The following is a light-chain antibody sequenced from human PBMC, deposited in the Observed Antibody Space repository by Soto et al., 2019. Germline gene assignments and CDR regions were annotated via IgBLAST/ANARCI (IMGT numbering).Light chain of an antibody. Sequence: QAVVTQEPSLTVSPGGTVTLTCGSSTGAVTSDHYPYWFQQKPGQAPRTLIYDTSNKHSWTPARFSGSLLGGKAALTLSGAQPEDEAEYYCLLSYSGPVFGGGTKLTVL. J-gene: IGLJ3*02. V-gene: IGLV7-46*01. CDR2: DTS. CDR1: TGAVTSDHY. CDR3: LLSYSGPV.